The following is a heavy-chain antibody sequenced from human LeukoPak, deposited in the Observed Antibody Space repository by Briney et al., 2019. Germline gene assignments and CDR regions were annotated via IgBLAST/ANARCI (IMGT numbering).Heavy chain of an antibody. D-gene: IGHD2-2*01. CDR2: INHSGST. CDR1: GGSFSGYY. V-gene: IGHV4-34*01. Sequence: SETLFLTCAVYGGSFSGYYWSWIRQSPGKGLEWIGEINHSGSTNYNPSLKSRVTISVDTSKNQFSLKLTSVTVADTAVYYCARLTQGWVCSSTGCSSDVWGQGTTVTVSS. J-gene: IGHJ6*02. CDR3: ARLTQGWVCSSTGCSSDV.